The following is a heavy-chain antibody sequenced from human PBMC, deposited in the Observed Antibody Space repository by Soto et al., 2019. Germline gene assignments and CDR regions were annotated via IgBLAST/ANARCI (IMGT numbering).Heavy chain of an antibody. J-gene: IGHJ4*02. V-gene: IGHV3-74*01. Sequence: GGSLRLSCAASGFNFNNYWMHWVRQAPGKGLVWVSRINSDGSSTSYADSVKGRFTISRDNAKNTLYLQMNSLRAEDTAVYYCAPLGYCTRTSCFDSWGQGTLVTVSS. CDR3: APLGYCTRTSCFDS. CDR2: INSDGSST. D-gene: IGHD2-2*01. CDR1: GFNFNNYW.